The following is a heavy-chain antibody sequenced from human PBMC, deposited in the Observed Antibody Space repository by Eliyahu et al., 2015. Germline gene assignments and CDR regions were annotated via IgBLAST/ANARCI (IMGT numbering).Heavy chain of an antibody. CDR1: GGSFSGYY. V-gene: IGHV4-34*01. Sequence: QVQLQQWGAGLLKPSETLSLTCAVYGGSFSGYYWSWIRQPPGKGLEWIGEINHSGSTNYNPSLKSRVTISVDTSKNQFSLKLSSVTAADTAVYYCARAVAGTPNYFDYWGQGTLVTVSS. CDR3: ARAVAGTPNYFDY. J-gene: IGHJ4*02. CDR2: INHSGST. D-gene: IGHD6-19*01.